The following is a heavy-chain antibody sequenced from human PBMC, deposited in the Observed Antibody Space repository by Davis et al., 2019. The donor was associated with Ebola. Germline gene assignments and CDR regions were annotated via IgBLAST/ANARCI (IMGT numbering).Heavy chain of an antibody. CDR2: INHSGGT. J-gene: IGHJ6*02. CDR1: GGSFGGYY. Sequence: PSETLSLICAVYGGSFGGYYWSWIRQPPGKGLEWIGEINHSGGTNYNPSLKSRVTISVDTSKNQFSLKLSSVTAADTAVYYCARVAGIAARWGSSYYYYGMDVWGQGTTVTVSS. CDR3: ARVAGIAARWGSSYYYYGMDV. V-gene: IGHV4-34*01. D-gene: IGHD6-6*01.